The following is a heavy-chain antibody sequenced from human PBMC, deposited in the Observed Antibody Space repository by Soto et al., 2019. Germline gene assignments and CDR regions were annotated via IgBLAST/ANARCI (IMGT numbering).Heavy chain of an antibody. J-gene: IGHJ5*02. CDR2: IIPIFGTA. D-gene: IGHD5-18*01. CDR3: ARDQRDKDEYSYGLFDP. CDR1: GGTFSSYA. Sequence: GASVKVSCKASGGTFSSYAMSWVRQAPGQGLEWMGGIIPIFGTANYAQKFQGRVTITADESTSTAYMELSSLRSEDTAVYYCARDQRDKDEYSYGLFDPWGQGTLVTVSS. V-gene: IGHV1-69*13.